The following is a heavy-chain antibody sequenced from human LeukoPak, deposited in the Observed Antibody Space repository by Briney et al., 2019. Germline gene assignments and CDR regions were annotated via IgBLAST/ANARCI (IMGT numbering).Heavy chain of an antibody. V-gene: IGHV3-23*01. Sequence: TGGSLRLSCAASGLTFSNYAMSWVRQAPGKGLEWLSAISDSGGSTYYADSVKGRFTISRDNSKNTLYLQMSSLRVEDTAVYYCAARRDGFDIWGQGTMVTVSS. CDR3: AARRDGFDI. J-gene: IGHJ3*02. D-gene: IGHD4-17*01. CDR2: ISDSGGST. CDR1: GLTFSNYA.